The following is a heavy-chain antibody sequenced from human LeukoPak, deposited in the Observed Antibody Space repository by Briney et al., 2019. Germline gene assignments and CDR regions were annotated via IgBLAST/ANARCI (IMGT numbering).Heavy chain of an antibody. D-gene: IGHD3-22*01. J-gene: IGHJ4*02. CDR1: GFTFSSYW. CDR3: ATDYYDSSYFDY. CDR2: INSDGSST. V-gene: IGHV3-74*01. Sequence: GGSLRLSCAASGFTFSSYWMHWVRQAPGKGLVWVSRINSDGSSTSYADSVKGRFTISRDNAKNSLYPQMNSLRAEDTAVYYCATDYYDSSYFDYWGQGTLVTVSS.